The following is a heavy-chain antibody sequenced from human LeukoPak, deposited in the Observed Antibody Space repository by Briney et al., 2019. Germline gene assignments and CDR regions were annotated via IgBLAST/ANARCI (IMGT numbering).Heavy chain of an antibody. V-gene: IGHV4-39*07. CDR1: GGSISSSSYY. J-gene: IGHJ6*03. D-gene: IGHD3-10*01. CDR3: ARGGRYMSARWYGGAYYYMDV. Sequence: SETLSLTCTVSGGSISSSSYYWGWIRQPPGKGLEWIGSIYYSGSTYYNPSLKSRATISVDTSKNQFSLKLNSVTAADAAVYYCARGGRYMSARWYGGAYYYMDVWAKGTTVIVSS. CDR2: IYYSGST.